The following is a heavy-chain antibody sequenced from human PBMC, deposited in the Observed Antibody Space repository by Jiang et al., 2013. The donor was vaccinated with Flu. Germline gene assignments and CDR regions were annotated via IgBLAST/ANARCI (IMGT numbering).Heavy chain of an antibody. CDR2: IIPIFGTA. V-gene: IGHV1-69*01. CDR3: ARDPAYYYDSSGYRAS. CDR1: GGTFSSYA. D-gene: IGHD3-22*01. Sequence: KKPGSSVKVSCKASGGTFSSYAISWVRQAPGQGLEWMGGIIPIFGTANYAQKFQGRVTITADESTSTAYMELSSLRSEDTAVYYCARDPAYYYDSSGYRASWGQGTLVTVSS. J-gene: IGHJ5*02.